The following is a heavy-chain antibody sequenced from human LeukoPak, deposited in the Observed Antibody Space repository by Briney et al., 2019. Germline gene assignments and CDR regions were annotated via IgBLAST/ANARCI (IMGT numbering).Heavy chain of an antibody. Sequence: KPGGSLRLSCAASGFTFSDYYMSWIRQAPGKGLEWVSYISSSGSTIYYADSVKGRFTISRDNSKNTLYLQMNSLRAEDTAVYYCVRGHDYDSSVAYWGQGTLVTVSS. J-gene: IGHJ4*02. D-gene: IGHD3-22*01. CDR1: GFTFSDYY. V-gene: IGHV3-11*04. CDR3: VRGHDYDSSVAY. CDR2: ISSSGSTI.